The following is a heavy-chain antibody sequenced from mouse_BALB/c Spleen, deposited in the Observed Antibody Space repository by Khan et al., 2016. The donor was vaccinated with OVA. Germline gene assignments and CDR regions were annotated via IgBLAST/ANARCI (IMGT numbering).Heavy chain of an antibody. CDR3: ARDYGSSYYYVGY. CDR2: ISYSGSP. V-gene: IGHV3-2*02. D-gene: IGHD1-1*01. J-gene: IGHJ2*01. Sequence: EVQLQESGPGLVKPSQSLSLTCTVTGYSITSDYAWNWIRQFPGNKLEWMGYISYSGSPSYNPSLKSRISITRDTSKNQFFLQLNSVTTEDTTTYYCARDYGSSYYYVGYWGQGTTLTVSS. CDR1: GYSITSDYA.